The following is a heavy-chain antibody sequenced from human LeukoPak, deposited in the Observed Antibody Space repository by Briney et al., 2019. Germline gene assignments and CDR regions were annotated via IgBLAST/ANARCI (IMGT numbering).Heavy chain of an antibody. CDR3: ARRAGAYTHLYDY. J-gene: IGHJ4*02. D-gene: IGHD3-16*01. V-gene: IGHV3-53*01. Sequence: AGGSLRLSCTVSGFTVSSNSMSWVRQAPGKGLEWVSLIYSDNTHYSDSAQGRFTISRDNSKNTLYLQMNSLRAEDTAVYCCARRAGAYTHLYDYWGQGTLVTVSS. CDR1: GFTVSSNS. CDR2: IYSDNT.